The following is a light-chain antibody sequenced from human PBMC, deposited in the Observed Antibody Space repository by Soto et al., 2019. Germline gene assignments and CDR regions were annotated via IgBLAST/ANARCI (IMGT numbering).Light chain of an antibody. CDR2: GAS. CDR3: QQYSNWPPGT. J-gene: IGKJ1*01. V-gene: IGKV3-15*01. Sequence: EIVMTQSPATLSVSPGERATLSYRASQSVRSNLAWYQQKPGQAPRLLIYGASTRATGIPARFSGSGSGTEFTLTISSLQSEDFAVYYCQQYSNWPPGTFGQGTKVDI. CDR1: QSVRSN.